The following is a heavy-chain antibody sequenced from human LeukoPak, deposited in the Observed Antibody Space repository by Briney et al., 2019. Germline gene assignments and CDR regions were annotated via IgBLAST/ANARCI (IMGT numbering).Heavy chain of an antibody. CDR1: GGSISSYY. CDR3: ARAPIQCSSTSCPLYYFDY. V-gene: IGHV4-4*07. D-gene: IGHD2-2*01. J-gene: IGHJ4*02. CDR2: IYTSGST. Sequence: SETLSLTCTVSGGSISSYYWSWIRQPAGKGLEWIGRIYTSGSTNYNPSLKSRVTISVDTSKNQFSLKLSSVTAADTAVYYCARAPIQCSSTSCPLYYFDYWGQGTLVTVSS.